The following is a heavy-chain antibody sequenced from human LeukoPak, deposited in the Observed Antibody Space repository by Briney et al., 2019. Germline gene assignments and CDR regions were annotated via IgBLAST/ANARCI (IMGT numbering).Heavy chain of an antibody. D-gene: IGHD2-2*02. CDR3: ARVFVVVPAAINYFDY. J-gene: IGHJ4*02. CDR1: GFTVGSNY. Sequence: GGSLRLSCAASGFTVGSNYMSWVRQAPGKGLEWVSVIYSGGSTYYADSVKGRFTISRDNSKNTLYLQMNSLRAEGTAVYYCARVFVVVPAAINYFDYWGQGTLVTVSS. CDR2: IYSGGST. V-gene: IGHV3-53*01.